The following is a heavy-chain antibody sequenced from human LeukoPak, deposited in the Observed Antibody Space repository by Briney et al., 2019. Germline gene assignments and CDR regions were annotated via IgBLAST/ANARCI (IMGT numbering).Heavy chain of an antibody. Sequence: GGSLRLSCAASGFTFSSYAMHWVRQAPGQGLEWVAVISYDGSNKYYADSVKGRFTISRDNSKNTLYLQMNSLRAEDTAVYYCATDEAAYSGSPLDYWGQGTLVTVSS. CDR3: ATDEAAYSGSPLDY. J-gene: IGHJ4*02. D-gene: IGHD1-26*01. V-gene: IGHV3-30-3*01. CDR1: GFTFSSYA. CDR2: ISYDGSNK.